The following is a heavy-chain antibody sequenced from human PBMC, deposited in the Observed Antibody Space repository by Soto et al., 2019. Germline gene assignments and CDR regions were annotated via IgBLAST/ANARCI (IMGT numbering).Heavy chain of an antibody. CDR2: IYYSGST. Sequence: SETLSLTCTVSGGSVSSGSYYWSWIRQPPGKGLEWIGYIYYSGSTNYNPSLKSRVTISVDTSKNQFSLKLSSVTAADTAVYYCARELATYGSGSHYYYYYGMDVWGQGTTVTVSS. V-gene: IGHV4-61*01. CDR1: GGSVSSGSYY. J-gene: IGHJ6*02. CDR3: ARELATYGSGSHYYYYYGMDV. D-gene: IGHD3-10*01.